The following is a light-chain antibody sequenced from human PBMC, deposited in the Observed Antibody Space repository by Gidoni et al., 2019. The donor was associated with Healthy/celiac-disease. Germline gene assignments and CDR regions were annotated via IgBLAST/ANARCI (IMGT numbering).Light chain of an antibody. Sequence: DIQMTLSPSTLSASVGDRVTITCRASQSISSWLAWYQQKPGKAPKLLIYKASSLESGVPSRFSGSGSGTEFTLTISSLQPDDFATYYCQQYNSYSYTFXQXTKLEIK. J-gene: IGKJ2*01. CDR1: QSISSW. CDR2: KAS. V-gene: IGKV1-5*03. CDR3: QQYNSYSYT.